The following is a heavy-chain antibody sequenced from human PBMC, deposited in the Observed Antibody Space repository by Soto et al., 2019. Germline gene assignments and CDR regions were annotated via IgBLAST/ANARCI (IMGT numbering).Heavy chain of an antibody. CDR3: ARAAVATPFAY. CDR1: GFTFSSYG. V-gene: IGHV3-33*01. CDR2: IWYDGSNE. D-gene: IGHD5-12*01. Sequence: QVQLVESGGGVVQPGRSLRLSCAASGFTFSSYGMHWVRQAPGKGLEWVAVIWYDGSNEYYADSVKGRFTISRDNSKNTLYRQMNSLRAEDTAVYYCARAAVATPFAYWGQGTLVTVSS. J-gene: IGHJ4*02.